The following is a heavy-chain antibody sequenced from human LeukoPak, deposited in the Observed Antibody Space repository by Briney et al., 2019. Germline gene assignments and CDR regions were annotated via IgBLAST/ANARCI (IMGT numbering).Heavy chain of an antibody. V-gene: IGHV1-18*01. D-gene: IGHD3-10*01. CDR2: ISTYNGNT. CDR3: ATAFHRGNWFDP. J-gene: IGHJ5*02. CDR1: RYIFTRYA. Sequence: ASVKVSCKASRYIFTRYAINWVRQAPGQGLEWMGWISTYNGNTNYAEKLQGRVTMTADTSTGTVYMELRSLRSDDTAVYYCATAFHRGNWFDPWGQGTLVTVSS.